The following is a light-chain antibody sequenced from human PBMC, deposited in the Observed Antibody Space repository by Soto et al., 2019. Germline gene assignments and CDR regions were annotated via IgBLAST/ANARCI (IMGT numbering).Light chain of an antibody. CDR3: QQRR. V-gene: IGKV3-11*01. J-gene: IGKJ4*01. CDR2: DAS. Sequence: IVLTQFPRTLSLPPVERATLSCRASQSVSSYLAWYQQKPGQAHRLLIYDASNRATGIPARFSGSGSGTDFTLTISSLEPEDFAVYYCQQRRFGGGTKVDI. CDR1: QSVSSY.